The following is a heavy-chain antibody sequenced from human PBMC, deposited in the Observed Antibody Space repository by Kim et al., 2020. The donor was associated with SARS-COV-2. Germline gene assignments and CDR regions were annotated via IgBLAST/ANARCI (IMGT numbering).Heavy chain of an antibody. CDR3: AKGLSRDFWSGYYYYYGMDV. Sequence: GGSLRLSCAASGFTFSSYAMSWVRQAPGKGLEWVSAISGSGGSTYYADSVKGRFTISRDNSKNTLYLQMNSLRAEDTAVYYCAKGLSRDFWSGYYYYYGMDVWGQGTTVTVSS. CDR1: GFTFSSYA. CDR2: ISGSGGST. D-gene: IGHD3-3*01. J-gene: IGHJ6*02. V-gene: IGHV3-23*01.